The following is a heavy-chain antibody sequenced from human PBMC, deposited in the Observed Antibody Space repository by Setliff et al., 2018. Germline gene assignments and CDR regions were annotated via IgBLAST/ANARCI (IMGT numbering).Heavy chain of an antibody. J-gene: IGHJ2*01. D-gene: IGHD3-22*01. Sequence: SETLSLTCTVSRGSITSYYWSWIRQPPGKGLEYIGYIYYSGSTNYNPSLKSRVTISVDTSKHQFSLKLNSVTAADTAVYYCARHHAQYYSDSSGYYYEDWYFDLWGRGTLVTVSS. CDR3: ARHHAQYYSDSSGYYYEDWYFDL. CDR1: RGSITSYY. CDR2: IYYSGST. V-gene: IGHV4-59*08.